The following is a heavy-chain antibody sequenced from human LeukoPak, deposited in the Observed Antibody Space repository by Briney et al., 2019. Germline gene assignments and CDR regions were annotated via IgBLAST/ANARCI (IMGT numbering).Heavy chain of an antibody. J-gene: IGHJ4*02. D-gene: IGHD1-7*01. CDR2: MYPGDSDA. CDR3: ARLTGTADY. V-gene: IGHV5-51*01. CDR1: GYIFTNYW. Sequence: GESLKISYKTFGYIFTNYWIGWVRQMPGKGPEWMGIMYPGDSDARYSPSFQGRVTISADKSSSTVYLQWRSLEASDTAMYYCARLTGTADYWGQGTLVTVSS.